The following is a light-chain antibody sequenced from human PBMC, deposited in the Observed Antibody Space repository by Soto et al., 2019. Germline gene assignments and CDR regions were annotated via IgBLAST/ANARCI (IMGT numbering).Light chain of an antibody. CDR1: QSTSSY. J-gene: IGKJ1*01. Sequence: DIQMTQSPSTLSASVGDRVTITCRASQSTSSYLAWYQQKPGKAPQLLIYAVSRLQSGVPSRFSGSGSGTDFTLIISSLQPEDFATYSCQQSYNTPWTFGQGTKVDIK. CDR2: AVS. V-gene: IGKV1-39*01. CDR3: QQSYNTPWT.